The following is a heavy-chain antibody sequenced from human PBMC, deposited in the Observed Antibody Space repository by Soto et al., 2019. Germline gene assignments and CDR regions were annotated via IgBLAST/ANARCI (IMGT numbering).Heavy chain of an antibody. J-gene: IGHJ6*02. D-gene: IGHD3-10*01. CDR1: GYTFTGYY. CDR2: INPNSGGT. Sequence: ASLNVSCKSSGYTFTGYYIHWVRQAPGQGLEWMGWINPNSGGTNYAQKFQGLVTMTRDTSISTAYMELSRLRSDDTAVYYCAREVMYYGSGKGYYYYYYGMDVWGQGTTVTVSS. V-gene: IGHV1-2*04. CDR3: AREVMYYGSGKGYYYYYYGMDV.